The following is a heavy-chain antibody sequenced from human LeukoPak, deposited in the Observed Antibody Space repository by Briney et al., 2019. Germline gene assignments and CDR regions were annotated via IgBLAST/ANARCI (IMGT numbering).Heavy chain of an antibody. CDR3: ASLELLWFGEFPTEYFQH. CDR2: IYYSGST. V-gene: IGHV4-59*01. D-gene: IGHD3-10*01. Sequence: PSETLSLTCTVSGGSISSYYWSWIRQPPGKGLEWIGYIYYSGSTNYNPSLKSRVTISVDTSKNQFSLKLSSVTAADTAVYYCASLELLWFGEFPTEYFQHWGQGTLVTVSS. CDR1: GGSISSYY. J-gene: IGHJ1*01.